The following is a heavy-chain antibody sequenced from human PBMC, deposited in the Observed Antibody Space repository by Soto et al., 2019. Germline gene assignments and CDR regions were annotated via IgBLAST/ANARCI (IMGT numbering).Heavy chain of an antibody. CDR1: GGSISSGGYY. Sequence: QVQLQESGPGLVKPSQTLSLTCTVSGGSISSGGYYWSWIRQHPGKGLEWIGYIYYSGSTYYNPSLKSRVTVSVDSSKNQFSLKRSSVTAADTAVYYCARAVRHYDMLTGFFDPWGQGTLVTVSS. V-gene: IGHV4-31*03. CDR3: ARAVRHYDMLTGFFDP. CDR2: IYYSGST. J-gene: IGHJ5*02. D-gene: IGHD3-9*01.